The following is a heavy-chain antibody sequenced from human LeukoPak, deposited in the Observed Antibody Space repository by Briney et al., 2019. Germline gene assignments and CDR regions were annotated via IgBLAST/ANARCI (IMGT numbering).Heavy chain of an antibody. J-gene: IGHJ4*02. CDR1: GYSFTSYW. D-gene: IGHD1-1*01. CDR3: ARANWNDPIDY. CDR2: IDPSDSYT. V-gene: IGHV5-10-1*01. Sequence: GESLKISCKGSGYSFTSYWISWVRQMPGKGLEWMGRIDPSDSYTDYSPSFQGHVTIPADKSISTAYLQWSSLKASDTAMYYCARANWNDPIDYWGQGTLVTVSS.